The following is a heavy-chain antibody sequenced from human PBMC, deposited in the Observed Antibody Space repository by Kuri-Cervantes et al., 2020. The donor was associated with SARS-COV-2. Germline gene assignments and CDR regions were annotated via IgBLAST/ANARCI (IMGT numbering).Heavy chain of an antibody. CDR1: GFTFSSYG. D-gene: IGHD3-3*01. CDR2: IWYDGSKK. J-gene: IGHJ6*02. Sequence: GESLKISCAASGFTFSSYGMHWVRQAPGKGLEWAALIWYDGSKKYYADSVKGRFTISRDNSKNTLYLQMNSLRAEDTAVYYCARDAYDFWSGPYYYGMDVWGQGTTVTVSS. CDR3: ARDAYDFWSGPYYYGMDV. V-gene: IGHV3-33*01.